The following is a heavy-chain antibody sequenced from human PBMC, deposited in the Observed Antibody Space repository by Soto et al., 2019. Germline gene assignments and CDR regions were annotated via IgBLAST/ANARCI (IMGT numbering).Heavy chain of an antibody. CDR2: IYSGGST. CDR3: ARARHTAYFDY. Sequence: VQLVESGGGLVQPGGSLRLSCAASGFTVSSNYMSWVRQAPGKGLEWVSVIYSGGSTYYADSVKGRFTISRDNSKNTLYLQMNSLRAEDTAVYYCARARHTAYFDYWGQGTLVTVSS. V-gene: IGHV3-66*01. CDR1: GFTVSSNY. D-gene: IGHD4-17*01. J-gene: IGHJ4*02.